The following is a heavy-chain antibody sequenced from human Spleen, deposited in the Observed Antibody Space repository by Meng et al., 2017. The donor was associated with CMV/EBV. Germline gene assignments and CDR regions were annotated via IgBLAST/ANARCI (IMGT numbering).Heavy chain of an antibody. CDR3: TTDLNGITMVRGVIIADYYFDY. CDR2: IKSKTDGGKT. D-gene: IGHD3-10*01. V-gene: IGHV3-15*01. J-gene: IGHJ4*02. Sequence: MSWVRQAPGKGLEWVGRIKSKTDGGKTDYAAPVKGRFTISRDDSKNTLYLQMNSLKTEDTAVYYCTTDLNGITMVRGVIIADYYFDYWGQGTLVTVSS.